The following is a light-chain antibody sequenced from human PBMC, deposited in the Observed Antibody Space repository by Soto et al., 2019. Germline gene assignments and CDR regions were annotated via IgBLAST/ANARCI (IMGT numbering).Light chain of an antibody. CDR1: QSVSNNY. CDR3: QQYNHWPRT. J-gene: IGKJ1*01. V-gene: IGKV3-20*01. Sequence: EIVLTQSPGTLSLSPGERATLSCRASQSVSNNYLAWYQQKPGQAPRLLIYGASNRATGIPDRFSGSGSGTDFTLTISRLEPEDFAVYYCQQYNHWPRTFGRGTKGDIK. CDR2: GAS.